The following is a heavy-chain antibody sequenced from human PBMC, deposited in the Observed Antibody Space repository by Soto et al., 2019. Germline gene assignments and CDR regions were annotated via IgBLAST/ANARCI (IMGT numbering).Heavy chain of an antibody. D-gene: IGHD6-19*01. CDR2: IHWNDDK. V-gene: IGHV2-5*01. Sequence: QITLKESGPTLVKPTQTLTLTCTFSGFSLTTSGESVGWIRQPPGKALEWLALIHWNDDKYYSPSLKSRLTVGKDTFKKQVVLTMTNMDPVDTATYYCAHSNLKTWWLGSENDAFNIWGRGTTVTVSS. CDR3: AHSNLKTWWLGSENDAFNI. J-gene: IGHJ3*02. CDR1: GFSLTTSGES.